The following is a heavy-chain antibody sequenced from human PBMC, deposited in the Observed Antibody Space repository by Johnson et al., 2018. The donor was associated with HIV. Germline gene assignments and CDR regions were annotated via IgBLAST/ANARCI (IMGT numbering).Heavy chain of an antibody. J-gene: IGHJ3*02. CDR3: ARDSYKWEITASDI. CDR1: GFTFSSYG. CDR2: IWYDGSNK. V-gene: IGHV3-33*08. Sequence: QVQLVESGGGLVKPGGSLRLSCAASGFTFSSYGMHWVRQAPGKGLAWVAVIWYDGSNKYYADSVKGRFTISRDNAKNALYLQMNSLRAEDTAVYYCARDSYKWEITASDIWGQGTMVTVSS. D-gene: IGHD1-26*01.